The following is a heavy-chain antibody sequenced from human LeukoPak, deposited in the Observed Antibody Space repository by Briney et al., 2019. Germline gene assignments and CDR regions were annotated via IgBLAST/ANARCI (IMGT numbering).Heavy chain of an antibody. V-gene: IGHV4-59*08. CDR2: IYPTGIT. CDR1: GDSLRGYF. Sequence: SETLSLTCAVSGDSLRGYFWSWLRQPPGKGLEWIAFIYPTGITDYNPSLKRRVTMSLDSSKNQFSLDLTSVTAADTAIYYCARHRGGRFSESYCDYWGQGILVTVSS. J-gene: IGHJ4*02. CDR3: ARHRGGRFSESYCDY. D-gene: IGHD1-26*01.